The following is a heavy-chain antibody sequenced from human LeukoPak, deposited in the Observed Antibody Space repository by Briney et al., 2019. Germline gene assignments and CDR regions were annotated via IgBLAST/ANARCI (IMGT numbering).Heavy chain of an antibody. CDR2: IYYSGST. CDR1: GGSISSYY. CDR3: TRGWSNGGVFDI. V-gene: IGHV4-59*08. J-gene: IGHJ3*02. Sequence: PSETLSLTCTVSGGSISSYYWSWIRQPPGKGLEWIGYIYYSGSTNYNPSLKSRVTISVDTSKNQFSLEMSSVTAADTAVYYCTRGWSNGGVFDIWGLGTMITVSS. D-gene: IGHD6-19*01.